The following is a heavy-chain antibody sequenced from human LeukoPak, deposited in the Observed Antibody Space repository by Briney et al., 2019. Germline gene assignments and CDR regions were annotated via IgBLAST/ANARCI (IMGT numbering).Heavy chain of an antibody. CDR3: ARDSWIPGATSYYYYYYMDV. V-gene: IGHV3-66*01. CDR1: GFTVSTSY. Sequence: GGSLRLSCAASGFTVSTSYMSWVRQAPGKGLEWVSVIYSVGSGSSTYYADSVKGRFTISRDNSKNTLYLQMNSLRAEDTAVYYCARDSWIPGATSYYYYYYMDVWGKGTTVTVSS. CDR2: IYSVGSGSST. J-gene: IGHJ6*03. D-gene: IGHD2-2*01.